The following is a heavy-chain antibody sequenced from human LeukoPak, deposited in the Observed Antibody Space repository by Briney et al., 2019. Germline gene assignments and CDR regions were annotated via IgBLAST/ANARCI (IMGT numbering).Heavy chain of an antibody. CDR3: VRNLGGPLDY. J-gene: IGHJ4*02. Sequence: PGGSLRLSCAASGFTVSSNYMTWVRQAPGKGLVWVSRINPDGSGTDYADSVKGRFTISRDNARNTLYLQMNSLRAEDTAVYYCVRNLGGPLDYWGQGTLVTVSS. CDR2: INPDGSGT. V-gene: IGHV3-74*01. CDR1: GFTVSSNY.